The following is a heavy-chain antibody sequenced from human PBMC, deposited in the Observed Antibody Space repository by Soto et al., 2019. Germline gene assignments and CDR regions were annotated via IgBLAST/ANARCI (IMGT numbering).Heavy chain of an antibody. V-gene: IGHV1-2*04. J-gene: IGHJ3*02. CDR2: VNPNSGGT. CDR3: ARHINKLGYCSGGSCSDDAFDI. D-gene: IGHD2-15*01. Sequence: ASVKVSCKASGYTFTGYYMHWVRQAPGQGLEWKGWVNPNSGGTNYAQKFQGWVTMTRDTSISTAYMELSRLRSDDTAVYYCARHINKLGYCSGGSCSDDAFDIWGQGTMVTVSS. CDR1: GYTFTGYY.